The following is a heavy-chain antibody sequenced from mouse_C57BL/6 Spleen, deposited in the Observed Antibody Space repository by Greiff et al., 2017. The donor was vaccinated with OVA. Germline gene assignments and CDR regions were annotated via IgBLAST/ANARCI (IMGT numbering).Heavy chain of an antibody. CDR1: GYTFTSYW. V-gene: IGHV1-64*01. Sequence: QVQLQQPGAELVKPGASVKLSCKASGYTFTSYWMHWVKQRPGQGLEWIGMIHPNSGSTNYNEKFKSKATLTVDKSSSTAYMQLSSLTSEDSAVYYCTRQAYDYVGYWGQGTTLTVSS. D-gene: IGHD2-4*01. CDR3: TRQAYDYVGY. CDR2: IHPNSGST. J-gene: IGHJ2*01.